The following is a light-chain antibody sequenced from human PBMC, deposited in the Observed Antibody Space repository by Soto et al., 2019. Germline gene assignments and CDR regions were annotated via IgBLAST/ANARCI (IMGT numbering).Light chain of an antibody. J-gene: IGKJ1*01. Sequence: EILLTQSPGTLSLSSWERATRSVRASQSVSNNYLAWYQQSTGQAHRLLLYGASITATGIPDRFSGGGSGTEFTLTISGLQSEDFAIYYCQQYDNCPRTFGQGTKV. CDR2: GAS. CDR3: QQYDNCPRT. CDR1: QSVSNNY. V-gene: IGKV3-20*01.